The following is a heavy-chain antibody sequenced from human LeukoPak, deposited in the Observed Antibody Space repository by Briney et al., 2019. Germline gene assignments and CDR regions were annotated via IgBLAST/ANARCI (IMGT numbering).Heavy chain of an antibody. V-gene: IGHV1-8*01. CDR2: MNPNSGNT. Sequence: GASVKVSCKASGYTFTSYDINWVRQATGQGLEWMGWMNPNSGNTGYAQKFQGRVTMTRNTSISTAYMELRSLRSDDTAVYYCARDLFGSGKGYYYGMDVWGQGTTVTVSS. J-gene: IGHJ6*02. CDR3: ARDLFGSGKGYYYGMDV. CDR1: GYTFTSYD. D-gene: IGHD3-10*01.